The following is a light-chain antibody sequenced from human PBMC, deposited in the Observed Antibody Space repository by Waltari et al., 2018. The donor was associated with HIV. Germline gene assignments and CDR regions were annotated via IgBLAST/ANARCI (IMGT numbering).Light chain of an antibody. Sequence: QTVVTQEPSFSVSPGGTVTLTCGLTSGSVSSSYNPSWYQQHPGQPPRTLIYNTNTRSSGVPDRFSGSILGNKAALTITGAQADDEADYYCALYMGSAIWVFGGGTKLTVL. CDR2: NTN. J-gene: IGLJ3*02. CDR3: ALYMGSAIWV. V-gene: IGLV8-61*01. CDR1: SGSVSSSYN.